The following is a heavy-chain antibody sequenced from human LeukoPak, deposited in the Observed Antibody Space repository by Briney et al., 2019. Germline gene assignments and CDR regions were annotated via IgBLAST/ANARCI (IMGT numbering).Heavy chain of an antibody. D-gene: IGHD1-26*01. CDR1: GLTFSSYG. J-gene: IGHJ4*02. V-gene: IGHV3-30*03. CDR3: SGKDFDY. Sequence: GRSLRLSCAASGLTFSSYGMHWVRQAPGKGLEWVAVISYDGSNKYYADSVKGRFTISRDNSKNTLYLQMNSLRAEDTAVYYCSGKDFDYWGQGTLVTVSS. CDR2: ISYDGSNK.